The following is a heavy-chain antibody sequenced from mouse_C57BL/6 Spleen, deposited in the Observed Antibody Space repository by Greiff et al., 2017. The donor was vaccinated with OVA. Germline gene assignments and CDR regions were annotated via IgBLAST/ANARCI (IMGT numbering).Heavy chain of an antibody. V-gene: IGHV2-6-1*01. D-gene: IGHD1-1*01. CDR3: ARHFRYYGSGAMDY. Sequence: VQLQQSGPGLVAPSQSLSITCTVSGFSLTSYGVHWVRQPPGKGLEWLVVIWSDGSTTYNSALKSRLSISKDNSKSQVFLKMNSLQTDDTAMYYCARHFRYYGSGAMDYWGQGTSVTVSS. CDR2: IWSDGST. CDR1: GFSLTSYG. J-gene: IGHJ4*01.